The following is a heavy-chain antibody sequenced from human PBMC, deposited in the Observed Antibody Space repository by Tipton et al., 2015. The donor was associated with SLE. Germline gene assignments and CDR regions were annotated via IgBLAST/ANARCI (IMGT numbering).Heavy chain of an antibody. D-gene: IGHD1-26*01. CDR3: ARGGRVSGYSGSYYYYYGMDV. CDR2: IYHSGST. Sequence: TLSLTCTVSSYSISSGYYWGWIRQPPGKGLEWIGSIYHSGSTYYNPSLKSRVTISVDTSKNQFSLKLSSVTAADTAVYYCARGGRVSGYSGSYYYYYGMDVWGQGTTVTVSS. J-gene: IGHJ6*02. V-gene: IGHV4-38-2*02. CDR1: SYSISSGYY.